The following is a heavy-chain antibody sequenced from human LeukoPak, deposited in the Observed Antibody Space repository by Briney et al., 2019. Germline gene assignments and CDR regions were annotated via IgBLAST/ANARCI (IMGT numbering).Heavy chain of an antibody. Sequence: SVKVSCKASGGASNSRAISWVRQAPGQGLEWMGRIIPNLGTTNRAQNFQDRVTLTADKSTNTAYMELTSLTSDDTAVYYCATTNDGGGYQWGDFFDFWGQGTLVTVSS. J-gene: IGHJ4*02. CDR1: GGASNSRA. D-gene: IGHD3-22*01. CDR3: ATTNDGGGYQWGDFFDF. CDR2: IIPNLGTT. V-gene: IGHV1-69*04.